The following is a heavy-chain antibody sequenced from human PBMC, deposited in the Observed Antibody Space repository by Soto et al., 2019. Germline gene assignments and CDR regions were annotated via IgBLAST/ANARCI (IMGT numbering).Heavy chain of an antibody. J-gene: IGHJ6*03. V-gene: IGHV3-15*07. CDR2: IKSQIDGGTT. CDR1: GLSFSDAW. Sequence: GSLRLSCAASGLSFSDAWMNWVRQGPGKGLEWVGRIKSQIDGGTTDYAAPVKGRFIISRDDSKNTMYLQMDSLKIEDTAVYYCAGRYCTNGVCYTNYYYYIDVWGKGTTVTVSS. CDR3: AGRYCTNGVCYTNYYYYIDV. D-gene: IGHD2-8*01.